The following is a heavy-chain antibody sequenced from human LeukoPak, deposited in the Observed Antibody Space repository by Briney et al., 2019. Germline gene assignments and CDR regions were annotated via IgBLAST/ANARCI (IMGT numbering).Heavy chain of an antibody. V-gene: IGHV3-53*01. CDR3: AAYGSGPNNYYYYYMDV. Sequence: GGSLRLSCAAPVFTVISNYMRSVRQAPGKGLEWVSVIYSGGSTYYADSVKGRFTTSRDNSKNTLYLQMNSLRAEDTAVYYCAAYGSGPNNYYYYYMDVWGKGTTVTVSS. CDR2: IYSGGST. J-gene: IGHJ6*03. D-gene: IGHD3-10*01. CDR1: VFTVISNY.